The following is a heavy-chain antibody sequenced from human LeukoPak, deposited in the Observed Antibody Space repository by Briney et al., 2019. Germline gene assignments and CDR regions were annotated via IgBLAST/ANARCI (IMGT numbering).Heavy chain of an antibody. V-gene: IGHV1-69*05. Sequence: SVKVSCKASGGTFSSYAISWVRQAPGQGLEWMGRIIPIFGTANYAQKFQGRVTITTDESTSTAYMELSSLRSQDTAVYYCARESSNYYATQSHDAFDRGGQATMVTVSS. D-gene: IGHD3-10*01. CDR1: GGTFSSYA. CDR3: ARESSNYYATQSHDAFDR. CDR2: IIPIFGTA. J-gene: IGHJ3*02.